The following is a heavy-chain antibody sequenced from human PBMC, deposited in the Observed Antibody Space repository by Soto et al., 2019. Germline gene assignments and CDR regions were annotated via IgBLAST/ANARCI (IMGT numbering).Heavy chain of an antibody. CDR1: GGSFSGYY. J-gene: IGHJ5*02. CDR3: ASRNIVVVPAAITYGYNWFDP. CDR2: INHSGST. Sequence: SETLSLTCAVYGGSFSGYYWSWIRQPPGKGLEWIGEINHSGSTNYNPSLKSRVTISVDTSKNQFSLKLSSVTAAGTAVYYCASRNIVVVPAAITYGYNWFDPWGQGTLVTVSS. V-gene: IGHV4-34*01. D-gene: IGHD2-2*01.